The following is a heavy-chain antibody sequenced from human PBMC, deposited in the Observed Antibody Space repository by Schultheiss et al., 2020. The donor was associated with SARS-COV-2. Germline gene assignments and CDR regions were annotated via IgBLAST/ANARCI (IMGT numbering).Heavy chain of an antibody. CDR2: IKQDGSEK. D-gene: IGHD4-17*01. Sequence: ETLSLTCAASGFTFSSFWMIWVRQAPGKGLEWVANIKQDGSEKYYMDSVKDRFIISRDNAKNSLFLQMNSLRDEETAVYYCARGDATVTTGGACWFDPWGQGTLVTVSS. CDR3: ARGDATVTTGGACWFDP. J-gene: IGHJ5*02. CDR1: GFTFSSFW. V-gene: IGHV3-7*01.